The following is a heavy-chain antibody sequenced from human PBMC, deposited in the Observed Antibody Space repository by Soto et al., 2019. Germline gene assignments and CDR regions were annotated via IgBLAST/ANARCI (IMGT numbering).Heavy chain of an antibody. CDR2: INHSGST. CDR3: AGLAAAGVYYYYYYMDV. D-gene: IGHD6-13*01. Sequence: PSGTLSLTCAVYGGSFSGYYWSWIRQPPGKGLEWIGEINHSGSTNYNPSLKSRVTISVDTSKNQFSLKLSSVTAADTAVYYCAGLAAAGVYYYYYYMDVWGKGTTVTVSS. CDR1: GGSFSGYY. J-gene: IGHJ6*03. V-gene: IGHV4-34*01.